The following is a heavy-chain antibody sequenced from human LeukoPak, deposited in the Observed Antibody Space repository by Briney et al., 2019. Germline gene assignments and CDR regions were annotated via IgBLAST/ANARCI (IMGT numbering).Heavy chain of an antibody. D-gene: IGHD2-2*01. Sequence: ASVKVSCTASGYTFTSYYMHWVRQAPGQGLEWMGIINPGGGSTSYAQKFQGRVTMTRDTSTSTVYMELSSLRSEDTAVYYCARESVPATIDYWGQGTLVTVSS. CDR1: GYTFTSYY. V-gene: IGHV1-46*01. CDR3: ARESVPATIDY. J-gene: IGHJ4*02. CDR2: INPGGGST.